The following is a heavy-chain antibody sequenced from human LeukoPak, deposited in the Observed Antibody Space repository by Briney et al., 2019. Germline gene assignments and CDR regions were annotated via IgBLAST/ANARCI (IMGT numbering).Heavy chain of an antibody. CDR3: AREGYSSSWARYYYYYMDV. J-gene: IGHJ6*03. D-gene: IGHD6-13*01. V-gene: IGHV4-59*11. CDR2: IYYSGST. Sequence: SETLSLTCTVSGGSISSHYWSWIRQPPGKGLEWIGYIYYSGSTNYNPSLKSRVTISVDTSKNQFSLKLSSVTAADTAVYYCAREGYSSSWARYYYYYMDVWGKGTTVTVSS. CDR1: GGSISSHY.